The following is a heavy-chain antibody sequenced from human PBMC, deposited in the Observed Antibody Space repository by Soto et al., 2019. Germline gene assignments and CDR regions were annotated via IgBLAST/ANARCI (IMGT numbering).Heavy chain of an antibody. J-gene: IGHJ6*03. CDR2: VFYTGST. Sequence: QVELQESGPGLVKPSETLSLTCKVSGGSFSSRYWSWIRQPPGEGMEWIGYVFYTGSTNYNPSLRSRVLISVDTSKNQFSLKLRSVTAADTAVYYCARQDGYYYYMDVWGKGTTVTVSS. CDR1: GGSFSSRY. V-gene: IGHV4-59*08. CDR3: ARQDGYYYYMDV.